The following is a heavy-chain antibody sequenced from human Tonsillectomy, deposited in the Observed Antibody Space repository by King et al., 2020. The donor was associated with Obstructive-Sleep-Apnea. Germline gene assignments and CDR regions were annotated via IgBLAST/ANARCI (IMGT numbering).Heavy chain of an antibody. CDR1: GYTFTAYY. CDR2: INCNSGVT. V-gene: IGHV1-2*02. CDR3: ARVYAMLYQPLDS. Sequence: QLVQSGAEVKKPGASVKVSCKASGYTFTAYYIHWVRQAPGQGLEWMGYINCNSGVTDYAQNFQGRVALTRDTSLSTAYMELSSLRSDDTAVYYCARVYAMLYQPLDSWGQGVLVTVSP. J-gene: IGHJ4*02. D-gene: IGHD2-8*01.